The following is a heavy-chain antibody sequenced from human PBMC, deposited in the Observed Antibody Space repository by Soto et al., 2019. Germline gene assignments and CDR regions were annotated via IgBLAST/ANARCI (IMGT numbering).Heavy chain of an antibody. D-gene: IGHD6-13*01. CDR1: GASVSSTY. V-gene: IGHV3-23*01. CDR2: ISGSGSST. Sequence: ETLSLTCAVSGASVSSTYWWSWVRQAPGKGLEWVSVISGSGSSTYYADSVKGRFTISRDNSKNTLYLQMNSLRADDTAVYYCARDPGSSWYYFDYWGQGTLVTVSS. CDR3: ARDPGSSWYYFDY. J-gene: IGHJ4*02.